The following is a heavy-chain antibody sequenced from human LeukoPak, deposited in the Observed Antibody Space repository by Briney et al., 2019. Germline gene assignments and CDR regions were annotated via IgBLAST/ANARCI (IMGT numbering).Heavy chain of an antibody. CDR2: ISGSGTST. CDR3: ARGYYDSSGYFHLPPDY. V-gene: IGHV3-11*04. J-gene: IGHJ4*02. CDR1: GFTFSDYN. Sequence: GGSLRLSCAASGFTFSDYNMRWIRQAPGKGLEWVSAISGSGTSTYYADSVRGRFTISRDNAKNSLYLQMNSLRAEDTAVYYCARGYYDSSGYFHLPPDYWGQGTLVTVSS. D-gene: IGHD3-22*01.